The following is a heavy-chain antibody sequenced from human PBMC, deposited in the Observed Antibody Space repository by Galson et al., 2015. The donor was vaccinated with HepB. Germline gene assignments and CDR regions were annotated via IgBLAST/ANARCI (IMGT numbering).Heavy chain of an antibody. CDR2: IYYSGST. CDR3: ARDTDYGGNYEDAFDI. D-gene: IGHD4-23*01. J-gene: IGHJ3*02. CDR1: GGSISSGGYY. Sequence: TLSLTCPVSGGSISSGGYYWSWIRQHPGKGLEWIGYIYYSGSTYYNPSLKSRVTISVDTSKNQFSLKLSSVTAADTAVYYCARDTDYGGNYEDAFDIWGQGTMVTVSS. V-gene: IGHV4-31*03.